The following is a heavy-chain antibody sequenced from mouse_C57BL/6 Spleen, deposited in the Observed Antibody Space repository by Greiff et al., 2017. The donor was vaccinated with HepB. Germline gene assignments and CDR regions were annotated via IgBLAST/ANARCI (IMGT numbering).Heavy chain of an antibody. D-gene: IGHD2-2*01. J-gene: IGHJ4*01. CDR1: GYAFSSSW. CDR2: IYPGDGDT. V-gene: IGHV1-82*01. CDR3: ARPIYYGYDAGYYAMDY. Sequence: QVQLQQSGPELVKPGASVKISCKASGYAFSSSWMNWVKQRPGKGLEWIGRIYPGDGDTNYNGKFKGKATLTADKSSSTAYMQRSSLTSGDSAVYFCARPIYYGYDAGYYAMDYWGQGTSVTVSS.